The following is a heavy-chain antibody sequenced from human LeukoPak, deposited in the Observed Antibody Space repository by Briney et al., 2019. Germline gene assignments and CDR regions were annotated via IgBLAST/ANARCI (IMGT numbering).Heavy chain of an antibody. Sequence: GGSLRLSCAASEVTFNNHGMSWVRQAPGKVLEWVSSISSSSTYIFYADSVKGRFTISRDNAKNSLCLQMNSLRAEDTAVYYCARDYGDYYNWFDPWGQGTLVTVSS. CDR3: ARDYGDYYNWFDP. D-gene: IGHD4-17*01. CDR1: EVTFNNHG. CDR2: ISSSSTYI. J-gene: IGHJ5*02. V-gene: IGHV3-21*01.